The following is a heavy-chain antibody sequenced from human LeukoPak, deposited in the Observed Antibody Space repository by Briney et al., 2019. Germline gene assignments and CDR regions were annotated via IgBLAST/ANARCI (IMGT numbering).Heavy chain of an antibody. CDR3: ARGGAARPDY. CDR2: IKPDGSEI. D-gene: IGHD6-6*01. CDR1: GFTFSDYW. J-gene: IGHJ4*02. Sequence: GGSLRLSCAASGFTFSDYWMSWIRKAPGKGLEWVANIKPDGSEIYYVDSVKGRFTHSRDNAKNSLFLQMNSLRVDDRAVYYCARGGAARPDYWGQGTLVTVSS. V-gene: IGHV3-7*01.